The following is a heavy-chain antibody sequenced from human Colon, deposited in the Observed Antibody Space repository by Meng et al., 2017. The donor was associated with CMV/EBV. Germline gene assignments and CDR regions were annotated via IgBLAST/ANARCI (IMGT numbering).Heavy chain of an antibody. CDR1: GFTFSEFG. J-gene: IGHJ6*02. Sequence: GGSLRLSCQASGFTFSEFGMNWVRQAPGKGLEWVSSIVDSGSQTYYADSVKGRFTISRDNAKNSLYLQMNSLRAEDTALYHCARSYYYGLDVWGQGTTVTVSS. V-gene: IGHV3-21*04. CDR3: ARSYYYGLDV. D-gene: IGHD3-10*01. CDR2: IVDSGSQT.